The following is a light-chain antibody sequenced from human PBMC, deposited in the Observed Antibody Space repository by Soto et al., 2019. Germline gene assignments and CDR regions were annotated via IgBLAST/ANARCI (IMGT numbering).Light chain of an antibody. V-gene: IGKV2-28*01. J-gene: IGKJ5*01. CDR3: MQGLQTPNT. CDR2: LAS. Sequence: DVVMTQSPLSLPVTPGEPASISCRSSQSLLYSDGDNYLDWYVQKPGQSPQLLIYLASNRAYGVPAKFNGSGSGQNFRLKISRMEGEDGGLYYCMQGLQTPNTFGQGTRLDMK. CDR1: QSLLYSDGDNY.